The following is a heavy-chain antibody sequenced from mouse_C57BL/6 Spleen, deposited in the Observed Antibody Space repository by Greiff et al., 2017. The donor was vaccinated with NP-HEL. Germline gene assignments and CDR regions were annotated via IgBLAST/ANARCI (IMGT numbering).Heavy chain of an antibody. D-gene: IGHD1-1*01. Sequence: EVQLVESGEGLVKPGGSLKLSCAASGFTFSSYAMSWVRQTPEKRLEWVAYISSGGDYVYYADIVTGRFTISRDNARNTLYLQMISLKSEDTAMYYCTSSYYCGSSAYWGQGTLVTVSA. CDR3: TSSYYCGSSAY. J-gene: IGHJ3*01. CDR2: ISSGGDYV. V-gene: IGHV5-9-1*02. CDR1: GFTFSSYA.